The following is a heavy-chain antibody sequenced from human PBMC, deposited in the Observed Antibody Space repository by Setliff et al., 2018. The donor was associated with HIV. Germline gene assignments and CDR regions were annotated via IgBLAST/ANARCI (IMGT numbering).Heavy chain of an antibody. J-gene: IGHJ3*02. CDR3: ARVFPPIRGAPFGTPPGAFDI. Sequence: SETLSLTCTVSGGSFSSYHWSWIRHRAGKGLEWIGHIYASGGTKYNPSLESRVTMSVDTSKNQFSLRLSSVTAADTAVYYCARVFPPIRGAPFGTPPGAFDIWGQGTMVTVSS. D-gene: IGHD2-15*01. CDR2: IYASGGT. CDR1: GGSFSSYH. V-gene: IGHV4-4*07.